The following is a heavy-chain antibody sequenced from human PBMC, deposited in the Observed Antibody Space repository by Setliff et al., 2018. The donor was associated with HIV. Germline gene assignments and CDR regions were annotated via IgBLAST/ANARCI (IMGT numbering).Heavy chain of an antibody. D-gene: IGHD6-19*01. CDR3: ARQFRYPGIAVAGSDY. CDR1: GGSTSSSSYY. CDR2: VYYSGST. Sequence: SETLSLTCSVSGGSTSSSSYYWAWVRQPPGKGPEWIGSVYYSGSTHYNPSLKSRVTISVDTSKNQFSLKLSSVTAADTAIYYCARQFRYPGIAVAGSDYWGQGTLVTVSS. V-gene: IGHV4-39*01. J-gene: IGHJ4*02.